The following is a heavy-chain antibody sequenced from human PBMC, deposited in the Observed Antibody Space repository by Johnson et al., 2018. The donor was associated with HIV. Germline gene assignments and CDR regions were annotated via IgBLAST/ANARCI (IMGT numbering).Heavy chain of an antibody. J-gene: IGHJ3*02. CDR1: GFTFSSYW. V-gene: IGHV3-7*01. CDR2: IKQDGSEK. D-gene: IGHD7-27*01. CDR3: ARDRTITGEDAFDI. Sequence: VQLVESGGGLVQPGGSLRLSCAASGFTFSSYWMSWVRQAPGKGLEWVANIKQDGSEKYYVDSVKGRFTISRDNAKDSLYLQMNSLRAEDTAVYYCARDRTITGEDAFDIWGQGTMVTVSS.